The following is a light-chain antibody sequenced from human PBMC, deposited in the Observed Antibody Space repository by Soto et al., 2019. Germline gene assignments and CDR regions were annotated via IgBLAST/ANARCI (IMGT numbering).Light chain of an antibody. CDR3: QQSYSSPLT. Sequence: DIQVTQSPSSLSASVGDRVTVTCRASQSIRFHLHWYQQKPGKAPKILIYGASSLQSGVPSRFSGSGSETTFNLTISSLQHEDFATYFCQQSYSSPLTFGGGTKVEI. CDR2: GAS. CDR1: QSIRFH. J-gene: IGKJ4*01. V-gene: IGKV1-39*01.